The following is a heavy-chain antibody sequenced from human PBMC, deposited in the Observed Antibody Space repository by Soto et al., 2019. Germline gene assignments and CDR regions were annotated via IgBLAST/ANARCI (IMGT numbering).Heavy chain of an antibody. CDR2: MSPGSRYP. D-gene: IGHD2-15*01. V-gene: IGHV3-11*06. CDR1: GFTFGDSY. J-gene: IGHJ5*02. CDR3: VRGGGGGLFDP. Sequence: GGSLRLSCAVSGFTFGDSYMSWIRQAPGKGLEWLSYMSPGSRYPAYADSVKGRFTVSRDNAKRSLFLQMTSLTAEDTAIYYCVRGGGGGLFDPWGQGTMVTVSS.